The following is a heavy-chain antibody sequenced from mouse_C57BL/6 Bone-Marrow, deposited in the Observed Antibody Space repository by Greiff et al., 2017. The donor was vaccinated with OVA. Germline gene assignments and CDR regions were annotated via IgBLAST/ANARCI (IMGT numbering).Heavy chain of an antibody. J-gene: IGHJ2*01. CDR1: GYTFTSYW. V-gene: IGHV1-52*01. Sequence: QVQLQQPGAELVRPGSSVKLSCKASGYTFTSYWMHWVKQRPIQGLEWIGNIDPSDSETHYNQKFKDKATLTVAKSSSTAYMQLSSLTSEDSAVYYCARWGTGGYYFDYWGQGTTLTVSS. CDR3: ARWGTGGYYFDY. D-gene: IGHD3-3*01. CDR2: IDPSDSET.